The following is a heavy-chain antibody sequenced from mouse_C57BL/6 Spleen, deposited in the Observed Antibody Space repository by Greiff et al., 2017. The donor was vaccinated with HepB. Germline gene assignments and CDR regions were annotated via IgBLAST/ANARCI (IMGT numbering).Heavy chain of an antibody. CDR1: GYTFTSYW. J-gene: IGHJ3*01. Sequence: QVQLQQPGAELVRPGASVKLSCKASGYTFTSYWMHWVKQRPGQGLEWIGVIDPSDSYTNYNQKFKGKATLTVDTSSSTAYMQLSSLTSEDSAVYYGSKGTTVVPFAYWGQGTLVTVSA. CDR3: SKGTTVVPFAY. V-gene: IGHV1-59*01. CDR2: IDPSDSYT. D-gene: IGHD1-1*01.